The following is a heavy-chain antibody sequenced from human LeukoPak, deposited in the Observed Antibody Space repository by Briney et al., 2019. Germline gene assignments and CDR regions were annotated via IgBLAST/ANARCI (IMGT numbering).Heavy chain of an antibody. J-gene: IGHJ4*02. CDR3: ARWPAAAGNDY. V-gene: IGHV4-61*01. Sequence: SETLSLTCTVSGGSVSSGSYYWSWIRQPPGKGLEWIGYIYYSGSTNYNPSLKSRVTISVDTSKNQFSLELSSVTAADTAVYYCARWPAAAGNDYWGQGTLVTVSS. CDR2: IYYSGST. D-gene: IGHD6-13*01. CDR1: GGSVSSGSYY.